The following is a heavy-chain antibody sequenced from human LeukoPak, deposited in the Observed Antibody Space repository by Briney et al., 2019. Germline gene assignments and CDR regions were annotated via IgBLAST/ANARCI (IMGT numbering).Heavy chain of an antibody. Sequence: PGGSLRLSCAASGFTFSSYGMHWVRQAPGKGLEWVAFIRYDGSNKYYADSVKGRFTISRDNSKNTLYLQMNSLRAEDTAVYYXXXXAYYYDSSGIQHFDYWGQGTLVTVSS. CDR1: GFTFSSYG. V-gene: IGHV3-30*02. CDR2: IRYDGSNK. J-gene: IGHJ4*02. D-gene: IGHD3-22*01. CDR3: XXXAYYYDSSGIQHFDY.